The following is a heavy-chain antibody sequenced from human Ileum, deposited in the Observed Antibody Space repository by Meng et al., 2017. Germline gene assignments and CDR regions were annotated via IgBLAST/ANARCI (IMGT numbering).Heavy chain of an antibody. CDR1: GFTFNNYW. CDR3: AGERWEKSYAW. V-gene: IGHV3-74*01. D-gene: IGHD1-26*01. Sequence: HMVESGGGVFQPRGLLRLSCSASGFTFNNYWMHCVRPAPGKGLVWVSRINMDSSRTVYAESVKGRFTISRDNAKNMVYLQIHRLRAEDTAVYYCAGERWEKSYAWWGQGTLVTVSS. J-gene: IGHJ4*02. CDR2: INMDSSRT.